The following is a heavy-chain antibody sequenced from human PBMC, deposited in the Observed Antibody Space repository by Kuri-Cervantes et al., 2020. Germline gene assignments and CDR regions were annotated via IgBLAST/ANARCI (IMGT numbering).Heavy chain of an antibody. CDR1: GYTFTGYY. Sequence: ASVKVSCKASGYTFTGYYMHWVRQAPGQGLEWMGWINPNSGGTNYAQKFQGRVTMTRDTSISTAYMELSRLRSDDTAVYYCARARISILGEVIKPVYYYYGMDVWGQGTTVTVSS. J-gene: IGHJ6*02. CDR2: INPNSGGT. D-gene: IGHD3-3*01. V-gene: IGHV1-2*02. CDR3: ARARISILGEVIKPVYYYYGMDV.